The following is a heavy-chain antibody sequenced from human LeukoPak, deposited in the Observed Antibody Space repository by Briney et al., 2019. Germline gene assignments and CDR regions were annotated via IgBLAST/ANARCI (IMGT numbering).Heavy chain of an antibody. J-gene: IGHJ4*02. D-gene: IGHD6-19*01. V-gene: IGHV3-30-3*01. CDR3: ARARKPPGSGWYFDY. CDR1: GFTFSSYA. Sequence: GGSLRLSCAASGFTFSSYAMHWVRQAPGKGLEWVAVISYGGSNKYYADSVKGRFTISRDNSENTLYLQMNSLRAEDTAVYYCARARKPPGSGWYFDYWGQGTLVTVSS. CDR2: ISYGGSNK.